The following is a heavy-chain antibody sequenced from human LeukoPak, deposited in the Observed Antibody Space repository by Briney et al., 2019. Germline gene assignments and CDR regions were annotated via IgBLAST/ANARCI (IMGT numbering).Heavy chain of an antibody. CDR3: ARTGVSSGYPTRY. CDR1: GYTFTSYG. Sequence: ASLKVSCKASGYTFTSYGIRWVRQTPGQGLESMGWISAYIGIPNYAQKLQGRVTMTTDTSTSTAYMELRSLRSDDTAVYYGARTGVSSGYPTRYWGEGTLVTVSS. J-gene: IGHJ4*02. D-gene: IGHD3-22*01. CDR2: ISAYIGIP. V-gene: IGHV1-18*01.